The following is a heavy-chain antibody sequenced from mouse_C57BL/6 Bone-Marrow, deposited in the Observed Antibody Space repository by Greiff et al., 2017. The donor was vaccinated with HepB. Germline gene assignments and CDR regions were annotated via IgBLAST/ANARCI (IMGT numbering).Heavy chain of an antibody. Sequence: QVQLQQSGPELVKPGASVKLSCKASGYTFTSYDINWVKQRPGQGLEWIGLSYPRDGSTKYNEKFKGKATLTVDTSSSTAYMELHSLTSEDSAVYFCASVAPLPWFAYWGQGTLVTVSA. CDR2: SYPRDGST. J-gene: IGHJ3*01. D-gene: IGHD2-1*01. CDR1: GYTFTSYD. CDR3: ASVAPLPWFAY. V-gene: IGHV1-85*01.